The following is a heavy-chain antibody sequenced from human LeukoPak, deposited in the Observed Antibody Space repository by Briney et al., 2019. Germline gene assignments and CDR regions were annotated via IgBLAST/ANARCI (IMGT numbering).Heavy chain of an antibody. CDR3: AREYVVRGRLLVGYYYYYGMDV. CDR2: INHSGST. Sequence: SETLSLTCAVYGGSFSGYYWSWIRQPPGKGLEWIGEINHSGSTNYNPSLKSRVTISVDTSKNQFSLKLSSVTAADTAAYYCAREYVVRGRLLVGYYYYYGMDVWGQGTTVTVSS. D-gene: IGHD3-10*01. J-gene: IGHJ6*02. V-gene: IGHV4-34*01. CDR1: GGSFSGYY.